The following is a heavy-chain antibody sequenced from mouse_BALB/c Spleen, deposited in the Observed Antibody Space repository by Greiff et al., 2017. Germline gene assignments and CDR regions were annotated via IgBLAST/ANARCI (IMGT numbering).Heavy chain of an antibody. V-gene: IGHV5-6-2*01. CDR3: ARRDYGYLDY. CDR1: GFTFSSYY. J-gene: IGHJ2*01. CDR2: INSNGGST. Sequence: EVQRVESGGGLVKLGGSLKLSCAASGFTFSSYYMSWVRQTPEKRLELVAAINSNGGSTYYPDTVKGRFTISRDNAKNTLYLQMSSLKSEDTALYYCARRDYGYLDYWGQGTTLTVSA. D-gene: IGHD2-13*01.